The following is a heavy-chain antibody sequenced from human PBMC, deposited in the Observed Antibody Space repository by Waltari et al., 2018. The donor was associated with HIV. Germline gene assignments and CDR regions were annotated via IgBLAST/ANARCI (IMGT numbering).Heavy chain of an antibody. CDR1: GGSISSGSYY. J-gene: IGHJ4*02. V-gene: IGHV4-61*02. CDR3: ARMGRYSSSWSDY. Sequence: QVQLQESGPGLVKPSQTLSLTCTVSGGSISSGSYYWSWIRQPAGKGLEWIGRIYTSGSTNYNPSLKSRVTISVDTSKNQFSLKLSSVTAADTAVYYCARMGRYSSSWSDYWGQGTLVTVSS. CDR2: IYTSGST. D-gene: IGHD6-13*01.